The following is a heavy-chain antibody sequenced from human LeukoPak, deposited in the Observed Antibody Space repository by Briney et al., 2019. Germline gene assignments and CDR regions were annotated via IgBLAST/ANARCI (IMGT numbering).Heavy chain of an antibody. D-gene: IGHD1-26*01. V-gene: IGHV4-61*02. CDR3: ARDKWELYDY. CDR1: GGSISSGSYY. Sequence: PSETLSLTCTVSGGSISSGSYYWSWIRQPAGKGLEWIGRIYTSGSTNYNPSFKSRVTISVDTSKNQFSLKLSSVTAADTAVYYCARDKWELYDYWGQGTLVTVSS. CDR2: IYTSGST. J-gene: IGHJ4*02.